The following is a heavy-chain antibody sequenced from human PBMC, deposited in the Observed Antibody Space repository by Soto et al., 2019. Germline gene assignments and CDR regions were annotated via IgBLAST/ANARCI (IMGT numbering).Heavy chain of an antibody. Sequence: QLQLQESGPGLVKPSETLSLTCTVSGGSISSSSYYWGWIRQPPGKGLEWIGSIYYSGSTYYNPSLKSRVTISVDTSKNQFSLKLSSVTAADTAVYYCARHSERYYDFWNTPFDYWGQGTLVTVSS. D-gene: IGHD3-3*01. CDR1: GGSISSSSYY. CDR3: ARHSERYYDFWNTPFDY. V-gene: IGHV4-39*01. J-gene: IGHJ4*02. CDR2: IYYSGST.